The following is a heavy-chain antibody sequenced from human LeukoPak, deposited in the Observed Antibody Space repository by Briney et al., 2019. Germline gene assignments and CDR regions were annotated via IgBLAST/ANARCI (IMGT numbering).Heavy chain of an antibody. CDR2: IIPILGIA. Sequence: SVKVSCKASGGTFSSYAISWVRQAPGQGLEWMGRIIPILGIANYAQRFQGRVTITADKSTSTAYMELSSLRSEDTAVYYCARNYYDSSGYPDYWGQGTLVTVSS. CDR1: GGTFSSYA. CDR3: ARNYYDSSGYPDY. J-gene: IGHJ4*02. D-gene: IGHD3-22*01. V-gene: IGHV1-69*04.